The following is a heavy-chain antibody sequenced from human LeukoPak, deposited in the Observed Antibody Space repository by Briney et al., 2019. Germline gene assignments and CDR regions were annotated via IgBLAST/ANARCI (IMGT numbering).Heavy chain of an antibody. J-gene: IGHJ6*03. CDR2: ISSSSSYI. CDR3: ARDRGPYYYYYMDV. Sequence: PGGSLRLSCAASGFTFSSYSMNWVRQAPGKGLEWVSSISSSSSYIYYADSVKGRFTISRDNAKNSLYLQMNSLRAEDTAVYYCARDRGPYYYYYMDVWGKGTTVTVSS. CDR1: GFTFSSYS. V-gene: IGHV3-21*01. D-gene: IGHD5-24*01.